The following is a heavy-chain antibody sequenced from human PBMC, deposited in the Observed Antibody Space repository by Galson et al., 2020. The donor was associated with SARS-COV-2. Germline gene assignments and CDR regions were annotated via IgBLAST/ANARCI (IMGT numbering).Heavy chain of an antibody. D-gene: IGHD5-12*01. CDR2: ISYDGSNK. CDR1: GFTFSSYA. Sequence: GGSLRLSCAASGFTFSSYAMHWVRQAPGKGLEWVAVISYDGSNKYYADSVKGRFTISRDNSKNTLYLQMNSLRAEDTAVYYCARDNDSDRYSGDDYPNCFDYWGQGTLVTVSS. J-gene: IGHJ4*02. V-gene: IGHV3-30*04. CDR3: ARDNDSDRYSGDDYPNCFDY.